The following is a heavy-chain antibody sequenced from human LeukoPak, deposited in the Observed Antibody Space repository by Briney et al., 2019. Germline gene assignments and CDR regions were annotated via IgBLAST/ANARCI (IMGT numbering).Heavy chain of an antibody. CDR3: ARVRYSGYDYGTRDFDY. CDR2: IYYSGST. D-gene: IGHD5-12*01. V-gene: IGHV4-31*03. Sequence: PSETLSLTCTVSGGSISSGGYYWSWIRQHPGKGLEWIGYIYYSGSTYYNPSLKSRVTISVDTSKNQFSLKLSSVTAADTAVYYCARVRYSGYDYGTRDFDYWGQGTLVTVSS. J-gene: IGHJ4*02. CDR1: GGSISSGGYY.